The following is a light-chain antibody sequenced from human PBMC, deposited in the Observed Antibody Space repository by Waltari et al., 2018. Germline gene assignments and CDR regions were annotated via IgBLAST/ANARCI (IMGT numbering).Light chain of an antibody. CDR1: QSVSSY. CDR3: HQRSDWPPT. Sequence: ETVLTQSPATLSLSPGERATLSCRASQSVSSYLAWYQQKPGQAPRLLIYDASNRATGIPARFSGSGSGTDFTLTISSLEPEDFGIYFCHQRSDWPPTFGQGTRLGTK. CDR2: DAS. J-gene: IGKJ5*01. V-gene: IGKV3-11*01.